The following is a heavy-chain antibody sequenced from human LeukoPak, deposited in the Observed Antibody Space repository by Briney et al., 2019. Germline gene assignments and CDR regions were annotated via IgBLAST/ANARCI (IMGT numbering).Heavy chain of an antibody. V-gene: IGHV4-4*07. CDR3: ARGITYYDILTGRAPYYSMDV. D-gene: IGHD3-9*01. CDR1: GGSISSDY. CDR2: IYTSGST. Sequence: SETLSLTCTVSGGSISSDYWSWIRQPAGKGLEWIGRIYTSGSTNYNPSLKSRVTMSVDTSKNQFSLKLSSVTAADTAVYYCARGITYYDILTGRAPYYSMDVWGKGTTVTVSS. J-gene: IGHJ6*03.